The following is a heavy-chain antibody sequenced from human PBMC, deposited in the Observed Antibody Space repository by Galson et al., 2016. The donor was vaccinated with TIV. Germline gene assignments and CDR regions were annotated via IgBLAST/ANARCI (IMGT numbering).Heavy chain of an antibody. D-gene: IGHD4-17*01. CDR3: TRDVTVLPETTDYYYYYVDV. V-gene: IGHV4-59*01. CDR1: GGSISTYY. Sequence: TLSLTCTVSGGSISTYYWSWIRQPPGKGLEWIGYFYYTGSTNYNPSLKSRVTISVDRSKNQFSLKLNSVTAADTAVYFCTRDVTVLPETTDYYYYYVDVWGKGTMVTVSS. CDR2: FYYTGST. J-gene: IGHJ6*03.